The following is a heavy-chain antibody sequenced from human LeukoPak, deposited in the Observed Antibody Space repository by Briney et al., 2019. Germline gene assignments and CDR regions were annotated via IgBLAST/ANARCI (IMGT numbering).Heavy chain of an antibody. CDR2: ISGSGGST. Sequence: GGSLRLSCAASGFTFSSYAMSWVRQAPGKGLEWVSAISGSGGSTYYADSVKGRFTISRDNSKNTLYLQMNSLRAEDTAVYYCAKAPSYGSGSYSFDYWGQGTLVTVSS. D-gene: IGHD3-10*01. CDR1: GFTFSSYA. CDR3: AKAPSYGSGSYSFDY. J-gene: IGHJ4*02. V-gene: IGHV3-23*01.